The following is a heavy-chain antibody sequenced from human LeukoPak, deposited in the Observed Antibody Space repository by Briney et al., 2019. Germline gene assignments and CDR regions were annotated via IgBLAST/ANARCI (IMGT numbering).Heavy chain of an antibody. J-gene: IGHJ4*02. CDR3: ASSKSDGYSSSWYGDY. CDR2: ISTYNGNP. CDR1: GYTFTSYG. Sequence: ASVRVSCKSSGYTFTSYGINWVRQAPGQGLEWMGWISTYNGNPTYAQKFQGRVTMTTDTSTTTAYMELRSLRADDTAVYYCASSKSDGYSSSWYGDYWGQGTLVTVSS. V-gene: IGHV1-18*01. D-gene: IGHD6-13*01.